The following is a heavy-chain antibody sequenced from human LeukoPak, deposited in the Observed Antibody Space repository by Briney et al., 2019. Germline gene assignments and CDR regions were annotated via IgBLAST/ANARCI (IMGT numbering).Heavy chain of an antibody. Sequence: PGGSLRLSCAASGLTFDHYVMHWVRQAPGKGLEWVSLISGDGGSTYYADSVKGRLTISRDNSKNSLYLQMNSLTTEDTALYFCAKGTTKYAFDIWGEGTIVSVSS. CDR1: GLTFDHYV. V-gene: IGHV3-43*02. D-gene: IGHD1-1*01. CDR2: ISGDGGST. J-gene: IGHJ3*02. CDR3: AKGTTKYAFDI.